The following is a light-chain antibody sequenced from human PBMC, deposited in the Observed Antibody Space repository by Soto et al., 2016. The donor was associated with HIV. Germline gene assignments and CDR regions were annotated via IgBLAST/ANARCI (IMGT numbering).Light chain of an antibody. J-gene: IGKJ1*01. V-gene: IGKV1-17*01. CDR2: GAF. Sequence: DIQMTQSPSSLSASVGDRVTITCRASQGIRNDLAWYQQKPGKTPKRLIFGAFSLQNGVPSRFSGSGSGTEFTLTIGGLQPEDFAIYYCLQHNSFPLTFGQGTKIEIK. CDR1: QGIRND. CDR3: LQHNSFPLT.